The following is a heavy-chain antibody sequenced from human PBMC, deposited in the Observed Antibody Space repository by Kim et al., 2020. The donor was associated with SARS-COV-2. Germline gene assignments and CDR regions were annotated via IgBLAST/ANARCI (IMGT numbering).Heavy chain of an antibody. D-gene: IGHD4-17*01. CDR2: INHSGST. CDR1: GGSFSGYY. J-gene: IGHJ4*02. V-gene: IGHV4-34*01. Sequence: SETLSLTCAVYGGSFSGYYWSWIRQPPGKGLEWIGEINHSGSTNYNPSLKSRVTISVDTSKNQFSLKLSSVTAADKAVYYCARGKAGGYYGGNPAYFDYWGQGTLVTVSS. CDR3: ARGKAGGYYGGNPAYFDY.